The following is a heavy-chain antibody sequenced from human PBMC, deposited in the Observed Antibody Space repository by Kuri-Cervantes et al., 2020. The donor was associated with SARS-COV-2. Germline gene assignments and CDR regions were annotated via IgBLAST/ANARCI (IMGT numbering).Heavy chain of an antibody. CDR1: GFTFSRNA. Sequence: GESLKISCAASGFTFSRNAMHWVRQAPGKGLEYVSSISDNGGSTYYANSVKGRFTISRDNSKNTLYLQMDNLRAEDMAVYYCAKDRDTSGYYYYYMDVWGKGTTVTISS. V-gene: IGHV3-64*01. J-gene: IGHJ6*03. D-gene: IGHD3-22*01. CDR3: AKDRDTSGYYYYYMDV. CDR2: ISDNGGST.